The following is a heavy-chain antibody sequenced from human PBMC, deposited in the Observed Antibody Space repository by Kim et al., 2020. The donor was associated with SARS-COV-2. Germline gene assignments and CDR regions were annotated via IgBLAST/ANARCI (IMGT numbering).Heavy chain of an antibody. CDR2: ISGSGGST. V-gene: IGHV3-23*01. J-gene: IGHJ6*02. Sequence: GGSPRLSCAASGFTFSSYAMSWVRQAPGKGLEWVSAISGSGGSTYYADSVKGRFTISRDNSKNTLYLQMNSLRAEDTAVYYCAKGDYGDYNYYYYCMDVWGQGTTVTVSS. CDR3: AKGDYGDYNYYYYCMDV. D-gene: IGHD4-17*01. CDR1: GFTFSSYA.